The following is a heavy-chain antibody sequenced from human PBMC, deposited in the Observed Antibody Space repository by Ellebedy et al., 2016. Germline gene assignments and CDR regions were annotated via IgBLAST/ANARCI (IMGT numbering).Heavy chain of an antibody. CDR1: GYTFTDYW. CDR3: ARLGEGLVMTYGFDY. Sequence: GESLKISCKTPGYTFTDYWIDWVRQMPGKGPEWMGSIYPGDSDTRYSPSFQGQVTLSADKSIRTAFLQWSSLKASDTAMYYCARLGEGLVMTYGFDYWGQGSLVTVSS. V-gene: IGHV5-51*01. CDR2: IYPGDSDT. D-gene: IGHD2-21*02. J-gene: IGHJ4*02.